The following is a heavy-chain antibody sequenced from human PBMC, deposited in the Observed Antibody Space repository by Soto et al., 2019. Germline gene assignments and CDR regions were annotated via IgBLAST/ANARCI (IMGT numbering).Heavy chain of an antibody. CDR3: TAGLGSSDIDS. J-gene: IGHJ4*02. Sequence: QAPGKGPEWVGRIKRKRDGGTTVYAAPVKGRFTISRDDSRETLFLQMDSLKTEDTAVYYCTAGLGSSDIDSLGKRSLV. V-gene: IGHV3-15*01. CDR2: IKRKRDGGTT. D-gene: IGHD6-6*01.